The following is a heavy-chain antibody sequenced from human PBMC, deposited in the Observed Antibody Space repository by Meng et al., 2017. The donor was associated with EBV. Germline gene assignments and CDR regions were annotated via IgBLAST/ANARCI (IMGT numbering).Heavy chain of an antibody. J-gene: IGHJ4*02. CDR1: GYAFTSYI. Sequence: QVQLVQSGAEAKNPGASVKVSCKASGYAFTSYILHWVRQAPGQRLEWMGWINVGVGYTKYSQKFQGRVTISSDTSATTGYMELSSLRSEDTAVYYCVRGPPVGVPGPGDYWGQGTLVTVSS. V-gene: IGHV1-3*01. CDR2: INVGVGYT. CDR3: VRGPPVGVPGPGDY. D-gene: IGHD2-21*01.